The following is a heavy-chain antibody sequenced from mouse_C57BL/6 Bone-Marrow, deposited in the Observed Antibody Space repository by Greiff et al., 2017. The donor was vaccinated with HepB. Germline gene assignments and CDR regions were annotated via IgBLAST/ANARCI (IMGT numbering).Heavy chain of an antibody. Sequence: EVKLMESGPGLVKPSQSLSLTCSVTGYSITSGYYWNWIRQFPGNKLEWMGYISYDGSNNYNPSLKNRISITRDTSKNQFFLKLNSVTTEDTATYYCARDYYGSSGWGQGTTLTVSS. CDR2: ISYDGSN. V-gene: IGHV3-6*01. J-gene: IGHJ2*01. D-gene: IGHD1-1*01. CDR3: ARDYYGSSG. CDR1: GYSITSGYY.